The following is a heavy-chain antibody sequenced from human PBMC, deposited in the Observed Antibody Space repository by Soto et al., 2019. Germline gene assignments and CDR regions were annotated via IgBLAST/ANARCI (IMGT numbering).Heavy chain of an antibody. CDR1: GYTFTGYH. V-gene: IGHV1-2*02. D-gene: IGHD6-6*01. CDR3: ARAPSQSNWFDP. J-gene: IGHJ5*02. Sequence: DSVKVSCKPSGYTFTGYHMNWVLQAPGQGLEWMGWINPNSGGTNYAQKFQGRVTMTRDTSISTAYMELSRLRSDDTAVYYCARAPSQSNWFDPWGQGTLVTVSS. CDR2: INPNSGGT.